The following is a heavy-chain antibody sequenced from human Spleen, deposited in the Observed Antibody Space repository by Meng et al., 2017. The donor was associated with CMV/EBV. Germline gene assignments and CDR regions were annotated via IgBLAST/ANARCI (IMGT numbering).Heavy chain of an antibody. CDR3: ARAPKYSGYHSFRY. J-gene: IGHJ4*02. Sequence: QVQLVQSGAEVKKPGASVKFSCKAAGYTFTSYDTNWVRQATGQGLEWMGWIRTNNGNTIYAQKLQGRVTKTTDTSTGTGYLELRRLKSDDTAVYYCARAPKYSGYHSFRYWGQGTLVTVSS. CDR1: GYTFTSYD. V-gene: IGHV1-18*01. D-gene: IGHD5-12*01. CDR2: IRTNNGNT.